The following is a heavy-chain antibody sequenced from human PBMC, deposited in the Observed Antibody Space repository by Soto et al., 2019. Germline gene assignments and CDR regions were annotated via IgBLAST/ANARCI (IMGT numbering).Heavy chain of an antibody. Sequence: QLQLVESGGDVVQPRRSLRVSCAVSGFTFSSYGMHWVRQAPGKGPEWVAAISYDGNNQYYGDYVKGRFTISRDNSKNTLYLQMNSLRAEDTAVYFCAKDSRYRGVTGTLDYWGQGTLVTVSS. CDR2: ISYDGNNQ. D-gene: IGHD6-19*01. J-gene: IGHJ4*02. CDR3: AKDSRYRGVTGTLDY. CDR1: GFTFSSYG. V-gene: IGHV3-30*18.